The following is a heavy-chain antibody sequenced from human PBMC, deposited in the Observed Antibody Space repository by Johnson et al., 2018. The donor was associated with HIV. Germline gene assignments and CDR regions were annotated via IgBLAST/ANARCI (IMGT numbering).Heavy chain of an antibody. CDR1: GFTFSNAW. CDR3: ATVVVITQDAFDI. J-gene: IGHJ3*02. CDR2: IKGKTDGGTT. V-gene: IGHV3-15*01. Sequence: VQLVESGGGLVQSGGSLSLSCGASGFTFSNAWMSWVHQAPGKGLEWVGRIKGKTDGGTTDYAAPVKGRFTISRSESKNTLYLQMNSLKIEDTAVYYCATVVVITQDAFDIWGQGTMVTVSS. D-gene: IGHD3-22*01.